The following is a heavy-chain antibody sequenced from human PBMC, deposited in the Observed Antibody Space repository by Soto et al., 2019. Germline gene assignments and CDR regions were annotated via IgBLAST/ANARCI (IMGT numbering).Heavy chain of an antibody. CDR2: IDIGGNT. CDR1: GFSVTNNY. CDR3: ARGRGCTGYLGREHYFDY. V-gene: IGHV3-66*01. J-gene: IGHJ4*02. D-gene: IGHD2-8*02. Sequence: EVQVVESGGGLVQPGGSLRLSCAASGFSVTNNYMNWVRQAPGKGLEWVSIIDIGGNTYYADSVKDRFTISRDNSRNTLYLHMDSLRAEDTAVYYCARGRGCTGYLGREHYFDYWGQGTLVTVSP.